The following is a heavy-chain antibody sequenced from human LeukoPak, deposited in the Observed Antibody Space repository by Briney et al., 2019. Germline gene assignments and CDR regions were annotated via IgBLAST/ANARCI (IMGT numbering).Heavy chain of an antibody. J-gene: IGHJ3*02. CDR1: GFTFGSYD. CDR3: AREAEAFDI. Sequence: PGGSLRLSCAASGFTFGSYDMHWVRQAPGKGLEWVAVIWYDGSNKYYADSVKGRFTISRDKSKNTLYVQMNSLRAEDTAVYYCAREAEAFDIWGQGTMVTVSS. V-gene: IGHV3-33*01. CDR2: IWYDGSNK.